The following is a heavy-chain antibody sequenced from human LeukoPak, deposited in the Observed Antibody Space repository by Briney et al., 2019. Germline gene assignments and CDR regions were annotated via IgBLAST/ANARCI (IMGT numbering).Heavy chain of an antibody. CDR2: IYPDDSDT. J-gene: IGHJ4*02. D-gene: IGHD3-10*01. V-gene: IGHV5-51*01. Sequence: GESLKISCKGSGYSFYTYWIAWVRQMPGKGLEWMGIIYPDDSDTRYSPSFQGQVTISGDKSIDTAYLQWRSLKASDTGMYYCVRQSLGEFKYWGQGTLVTVSS. CDR1: GYSFYTYW. CDR3: VRQSLGEFKY.